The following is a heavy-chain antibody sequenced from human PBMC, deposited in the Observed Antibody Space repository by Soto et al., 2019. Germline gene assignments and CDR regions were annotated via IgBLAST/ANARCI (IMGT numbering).Heavy chain of an antibody. V-gene: IGHV1-69*01. CDR3: ASTHYDSSGYYYGNWYFDL. Sequence: QVQLVQSGAEVKKPGSLVKVSCKASGGTFSSYAISWVRQAPGQGLEWMGGIIPIFGTANYAQKFQGRVTITADESTSTAYMELSSLRSEDTAVYYCASTHYDSSGYYYGNWYFDLWGRGTLVTVSS. J-gene: IGHJ2*01. D-gene: IGHD3-22*01. CDR2: IIPIFGTA. CDR1: GGTFSSYA.